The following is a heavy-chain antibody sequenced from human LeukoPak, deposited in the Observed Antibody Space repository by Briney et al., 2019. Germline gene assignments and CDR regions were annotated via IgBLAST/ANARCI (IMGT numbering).Heavy chain of an antibody. V-gene: IGHV3-30*02. D-gene: IGHD3-22*01. CDR1: GFTFSTYG. J-gene: IGHJ5*02. CDR2: LRYDGTNK. CDR3: AKGPYYYDSSQGDWFDP. Sequence: GGSLRLSCAASGFTFSTYGMHWVRQAPGKGLDWVAFLRYDGTNKYYADSVKGRFTISTDNSKNTLYLQMNSLRAEDTAVYYCAKGPYYYDSSQGDWFDPWGQGTLVTVSS.